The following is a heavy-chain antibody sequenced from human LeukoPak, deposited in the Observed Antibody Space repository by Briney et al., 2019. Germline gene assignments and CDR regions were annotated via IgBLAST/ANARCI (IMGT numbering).Heavy chain of an antibody. CDR2: RIGRIYSSGST. V-gene: IGHV4-61*02. CDR1: GGSISSGNYY. Sequence: SETLSLTCTVSGGSISSGNYYWSWIRQPAGKGLEWIGRIGRIYSSGSTNYNPSLKSRVTISVDTSKNQFSLKLSSVTAADTAVYYCARAPRWYYFDDWGQGTLVTVSS. D-gene: IGHD6-13*01. J-gene: IGHJ4*02. CDR3: ARAPRWYYFDD.